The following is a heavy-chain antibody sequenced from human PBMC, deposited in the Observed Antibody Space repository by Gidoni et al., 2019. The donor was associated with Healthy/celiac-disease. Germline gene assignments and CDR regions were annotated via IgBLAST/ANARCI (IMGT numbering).Heavy chain of an antibody. D-gene: IGHD3-10*01. V-gene: IGHV4-4*02. CDR2: IYHSGST. J-gene: IGHJ6*02. CDR1: GGSISSSNW. Sequence: QVQLQESGPGLVKPSGTLSLTCAVSGGSISSSNWWCWVRQPPGKGLEWIGEIYHSGSTNDNPSLKSRVTISVDKAKNQFSLKLSSVTAADTAVYYCARELVYGSGMIGYYYYGMDVWGQGTTVTVSS. CDR3: ARELVYGSGMIGYYYYGMDV.